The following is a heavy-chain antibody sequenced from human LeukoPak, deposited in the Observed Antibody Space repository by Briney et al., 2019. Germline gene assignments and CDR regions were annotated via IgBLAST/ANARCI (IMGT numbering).Heavy chain of an antibody. D-gene: IGHD6-19*01. Sequence: PSETLSLTCTVSGGSISPYSWNWIRQPPGKGLEWLGYIYYTGGTSYLPSLKSRLTISVDTSKNQFSLNLTSVTAADTAVYYCARSSMSSAQRFAIDYWGQGTLVTVSS. CDR3: ARSSMSSAQRFAIDY. CDR2: IYYTGGT. V-gene: IGHV4-59*01. J-gene: IGHJ4*02. CDR1: GGSISPYS.